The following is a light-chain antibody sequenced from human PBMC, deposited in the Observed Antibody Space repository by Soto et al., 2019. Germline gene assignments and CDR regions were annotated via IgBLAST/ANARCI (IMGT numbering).Light chain of an antibody. CDR1: QSISSY. CDR2: VAS. V-gene: IGKV1-39*01. J-gene: IGKJ4*01. Sequence: DIQMTQSPSSLSASVGDRVTITCRASQSISSYLSWYQQKPGKAPKLLINVASTLQSGVPSRFSGSGSGTDFTLAIGSLQPEDFATYYCQQSSSTPKTFGGGTKVDIK. CDR3: QQSSSTPKT.